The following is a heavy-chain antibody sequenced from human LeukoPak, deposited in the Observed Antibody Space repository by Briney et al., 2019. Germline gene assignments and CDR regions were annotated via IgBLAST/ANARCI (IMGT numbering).Heavy chain of an antibody. CDR3: ARRSFEGAFDI. D-gene: IGHD1-26*01. V-gene: IGHV3-23*01. Sequence: GGSLRLSCAASGFIFNSYGMNWVRQAPGGGLEWVSGITGSTRSTYYADSVKGRFTISRDSAENTLYLQLNNLRPDDTALYYCARRSFEGAFDIWGQGTVVTVSS. CDR1: GFIFNSYG. CDR2: ITGSTRST. J-gene: IGHJ3*02.